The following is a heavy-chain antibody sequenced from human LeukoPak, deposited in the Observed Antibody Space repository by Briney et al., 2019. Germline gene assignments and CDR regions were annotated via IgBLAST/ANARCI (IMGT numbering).Heavy chain of an antibody. J-gene: IGHJ4*02. Sequence: SETLSLTCTVSGGSISSSSYSWGWIRQPPGKGLEWIGSIYYSGSTYFNPSLKSRVTISVDTSKNQFSLKLSSVTAADTAVYYCARGSTIFGVATWGQGTLVTVSS. CDR1: GGSISSSSYS. CDR3: ARGSTIFGVAT. CDR2: IYYSGST. V-gene: IGHV4-39*01. D-gene: IGHD3-3*01.